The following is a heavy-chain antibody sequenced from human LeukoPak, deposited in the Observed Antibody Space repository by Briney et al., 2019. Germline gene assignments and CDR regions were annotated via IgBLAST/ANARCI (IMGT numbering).Heavy chain of an antibody. V-gene: IGHV3-21*01. CDR1: GFTFSSYT. CDR2: ISSRNIYI. J-gene: IGHJ4*02. Sequence: GGSLRLSCAASGFTFSSYTMNWVRQAPGKGLEWVSSISSRNIYIYYADSVKGRFTISRDNAKNSLYLQMNSLRVEDTAVYYCASDRYYYGSGSYYSGAFDNWGQGTLVTVSS. CDR3: ASDRYYYGSGSYYSGAFDN. D-gene: IGHD3-10*01.